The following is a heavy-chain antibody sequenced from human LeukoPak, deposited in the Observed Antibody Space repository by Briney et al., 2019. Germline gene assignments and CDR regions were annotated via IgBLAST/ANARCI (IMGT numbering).Heavy chain of an antibody. CDR1: GFTFSKSW. J-gene: IGHJ4*02. D-gene: IGHD5-18*01. CDR3: TYGYSYGFRFDH. Sequence: GGSLRLSCAASGFTFSKSWMSWVRQAPGKGLEWVGNIKEDGSEQYYVDSVRGRFTISRDNAKNSLYLQMNSLRAEDTAVYYCTYGYSYGFRFDHWGQGTLVTVSS. V-gene: IGHV3-7*01. CDR2: IKEDGSEQ.